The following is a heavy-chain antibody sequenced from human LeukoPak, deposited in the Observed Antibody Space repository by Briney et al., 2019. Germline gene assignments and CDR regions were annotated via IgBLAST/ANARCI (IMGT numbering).Heavy chain of an antibody. CDR2: IYYSGST. V-gene: IGHV4-59*01. D-gene: IGHD3-10*01. Sequence: SETLSLTCTVSGGSISSYYWSWIRQPPGKGMEWIGYIYYSGSTNYNPSLKSRVTISVDTSKNQTSLKLSSVTAADTAVYYCARGGSGTYLSHLRFDYWGQGTLVTVSS. J-gene: IGHJ4*02. CDR3: ARGGSGTYLSHLRFDY. CDR1: GGSISSYY.